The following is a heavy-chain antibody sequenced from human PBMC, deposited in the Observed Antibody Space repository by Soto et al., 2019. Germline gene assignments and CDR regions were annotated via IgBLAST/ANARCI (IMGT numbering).Heavy chain of an antibody. Sequence: SETLSLTCNVSGVSGDSFTNYFWSWLRQPPGKGLEWIGYIYHTGNTKNNPSLESRVVISIDTSKNQFSLKLNSVTAADTAVYYCATRVPNSRTYSGVFDYWGQGTQVTVSS. CDR1: GDSFTNYF. CDR3: ATRVPNSRTYSGVFDY. D-gene: IGHD1-26*01. V-gene: IGHV4-59*08. CDR2: IYHTGNT. J-gene: IGHJ4*02.